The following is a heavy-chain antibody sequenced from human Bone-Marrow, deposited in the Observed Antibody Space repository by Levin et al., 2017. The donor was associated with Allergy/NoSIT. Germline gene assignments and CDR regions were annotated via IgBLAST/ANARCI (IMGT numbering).Heavy chain of an antibody. J-gene: IGHJ4*02. Sequence: GGSLRLSCAASGFTLSSYSMHWVRQAPGKGLEWVAVMSYDGINKYNEDSVKGRFTISRDSSKNTLYLHMSGLRAADTAVYYCARDIYGDYAGGFDYWGQGTLVTVSS. V-gene: IGHV3-30*04. CDR3: ARDIYGDYAGGFDY. D-gene: IGHD4-17*01. CDR1: GFTLSSYS. CDR2: MSYDGINK.